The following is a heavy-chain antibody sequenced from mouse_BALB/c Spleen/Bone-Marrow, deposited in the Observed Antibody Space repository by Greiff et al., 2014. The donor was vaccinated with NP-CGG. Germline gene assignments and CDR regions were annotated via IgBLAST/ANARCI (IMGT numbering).Heavy chain of an antibody. CDR3: AGRYGNYQRYFDF. CDR1: GYTFTSYT. CDR2: NNPSSGYT. Sequence: QVQLKESAAELARPGASVKMSCKASGYTFTSYTMHWVKQRPGQGLEWIGYNNPSSGYTEYNQKFKDKTTSTADKSSNTACMQLSSLTSEDSAVYYCAGRYGNYQRYFDFWGQGTTLTVSS. D-gene: IGHD2-1*01. J-gene: IGHJ2*01. V-gene: IGHV1-4*02.